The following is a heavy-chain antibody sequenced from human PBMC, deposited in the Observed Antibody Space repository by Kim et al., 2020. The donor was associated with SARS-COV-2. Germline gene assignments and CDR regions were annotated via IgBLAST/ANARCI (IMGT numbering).Heavy chain of an antibody. CDR3: AIQGEVPGYFDY. J-gene: IGHJ4*02. D-gene: IGHD3-10*01. V-gene: IGHV1-18*01. CDR2: ISAYNGNT. CDR1: GYTFTSYG. Sequence: ASVKVSCKASGYTFTSYGISWVRQAPGQGLEWMGWISAYNGNTNYAQKLQGRVTMTTGTSTSTAYMELRSLRSDDTAVYYCAIQGEVPGYFDYWGQGTLVTVSS.